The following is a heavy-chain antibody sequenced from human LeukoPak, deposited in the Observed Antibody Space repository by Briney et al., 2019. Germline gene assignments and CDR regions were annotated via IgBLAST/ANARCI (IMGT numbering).Heavy chain of an antibody. J-gene: IGHJ6*03. V-gene: IGHV4-30-4*08. CDR1: GGSISSGDYY. Sequence: SETLSLTCTVSGGSISSGDYYWSWIRQPPGKGLEWIGYIYYSGSTYYNPSLKSRVTISVDTSKNQFSLKLSSVTAADTAVYYCARATAAAEDYYYYMDVWGKGTTVTVSS. CDR3: ARATAAAEDYYYYMDV. CDR2: IYYSGST. D-gene: IGHD6-13*01.